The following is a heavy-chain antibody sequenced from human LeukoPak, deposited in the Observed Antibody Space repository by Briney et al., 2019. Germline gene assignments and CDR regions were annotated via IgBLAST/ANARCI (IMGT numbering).Heavy chain of an antibody. CDR3: ARDQGENYDSSGYSPY. CDR1: GFTFSNYY. J-gene: IGHJ4*02. D-gene: IGHD3-22*01. CDR2: ISGSSGST. Sequence: SGGSLRLSCAASGFTFSNYYMSWIRQAPGKGLEWVSYISGSSGSTNYADSVMGRFTISRDNGKNSLYLQMNSLRAEHTAVYYCARDQGENYDSSGYSPYWGEGTLVTVSS. V-gene: IGHV3-11*06.